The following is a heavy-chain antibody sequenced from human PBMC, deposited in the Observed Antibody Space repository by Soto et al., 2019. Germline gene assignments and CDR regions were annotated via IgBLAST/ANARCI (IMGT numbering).Heavy chain of an antibody. J-gene: IGHJ4*01. V-gene: IGHV1-3*01. CDR2: INAGNGKK. Sequence: AALNFSCKGAGYAFTSHSIHWVRQAHGQRLEWMGWINAGNGKKKYSQKFKGRVTITRDTYASTAYMELSSLRSEDTAVYYCARDLGIAAAGPFDYWGHGTLVTLSS. CDR1: GYAFTSHS. D-gene: IGHD6-13*01. CDR3: ARDLGIAAAGPFDY.